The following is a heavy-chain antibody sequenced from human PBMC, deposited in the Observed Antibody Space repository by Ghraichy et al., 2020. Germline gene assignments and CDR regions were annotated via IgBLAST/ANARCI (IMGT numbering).Heavy chain of an antibody. V-gene: IGHV4-59*08. CDR3: ARRAAVQYGNWFDP. CDR2: IYYSGST. D-gene: IGHD4-11*01. CDR1: GGSISSYY. J-gene: IGHJ5*02. Sequence: SETLSLTCTVSGGSISSYYWSWIRQPPGKGLEWIGYIYYSGSTNYNPSLKSRVTISVDTSKNQFSLKLSSVTAADTAVYYCARRAAVQYGNWFDPWGQGTLVTVSS.